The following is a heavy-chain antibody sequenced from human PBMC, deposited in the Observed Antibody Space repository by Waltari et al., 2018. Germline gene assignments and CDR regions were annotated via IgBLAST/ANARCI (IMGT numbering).Heavy chain of an antibody. CDR1: GYTFTSYY. Sequence: QVQLVQSGAEVKKPGASVKVSCKASGYTFTSYYMHWVRQAPGQGLEWMGIINPSGGSTSYAQKFQGRVTMTRDTSTSTVYMELSSLRSEDTAVYYCARGGQRVLRFLEWLFDYWGQGTLVTVSS. J-gene: IGHJ4*02. V-gene: IGHV1-46*01. CDR2: INPSGGST. CDR3: ARGGQRVLRFLEWLFDY. D-gene: IGHD3-3*01.